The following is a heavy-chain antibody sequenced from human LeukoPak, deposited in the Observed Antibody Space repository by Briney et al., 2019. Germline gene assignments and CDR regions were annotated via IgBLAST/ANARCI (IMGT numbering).Heavy chain of an antibody. CDR1: GGSISSYY. Sequence: SETLSLTCTVSGGSISSYYWSWVRQPPGKGLEWIGYIYYSGSTNYNPSLKSRVTISVDASKNQFSLKLSSVTAADTAVYYCARGLEDYYGMDVWGQGTTVTVSS. CDR3: ARGLEDYYGMDV. J-gene: IGHJ6*02. CDR2: IYYSGST. V-gene: IGHV4-59*01.